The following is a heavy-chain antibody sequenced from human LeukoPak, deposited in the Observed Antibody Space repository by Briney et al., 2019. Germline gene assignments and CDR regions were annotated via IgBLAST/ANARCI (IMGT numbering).Heavy chain of an antibody. V-gene: IGHV4-30-2*01. D-gene: IGHD6-13*01. CDR3: ARHRSMAAAGSFDY. Sequence: KSSETLSLTCTVSGGSISSSSYYWSWIRQPPGKGLEWIGYIYHSGSTYYNPSLKSRVTISVDRSKNQFSLKLSSVTAADTAVYYCARHRSMAAAGSFDYWGQGTLVTVSS. CDR2: IYHSGST. J-gene: IGHJ4*02. CDR1: GGSISSSSYY.